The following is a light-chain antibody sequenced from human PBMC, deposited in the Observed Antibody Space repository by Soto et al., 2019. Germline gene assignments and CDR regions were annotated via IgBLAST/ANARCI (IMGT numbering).Light chain of an antibody. CDR2: DVS. CDR3: SSYTSSSTLVV. CDR1: SSDVGGYNY. Sequence: QSALTQPASVSGSPGQSITISCTGTSSDVGGYNYVSWYQQHPGKAPKLMIYDVSNRPSGVSNRFSGSKSGNTVSLTISGLQAEDEGDYYCSSYTSSSTLVVFGGGTKVTVL. J-gene: IGLJ2*01. V-gene: IGLV2-14*01.